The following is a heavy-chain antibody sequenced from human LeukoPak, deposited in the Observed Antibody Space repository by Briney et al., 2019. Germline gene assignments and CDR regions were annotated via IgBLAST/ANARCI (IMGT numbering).Heavy chain of an antibody. D-gene: IGHD1-26*01. J-gene: IGHJ6*02. CDR1: GFSVSSKY. V-gene: IGHV3-53*01. CDR3: ARDYSGSYYYGMDV. Sequence: GGSLRLSCAASGFSVSSKYMSWVRQAPGKGLEWVSVIYGGGSTYYADSVEGRFTISRDNSKNSLYLQMNSLRDEDTAVYYCARDYSGSYYYGMDVWGQGTTVTVSS. CDR2: IYGGGST.